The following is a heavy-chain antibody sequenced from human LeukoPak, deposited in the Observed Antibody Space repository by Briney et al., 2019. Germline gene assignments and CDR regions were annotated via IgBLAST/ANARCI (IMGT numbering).Heavy chain of an antibody. Sequence: ASVKVSCKASGYTFTGYYMHWVRQAPGQGLEWMGWIYPNSGGTKYAQKFQGRVTMTRDTSISTAYLELSRLRSDDTAVYYCARHGVWRPLRYLAKSPNGNWFDPWGQGTLVTVSS. D-gene: IGHD3-9*01. CDR3: ARHGVWRPLRYLAKSPNGNWFDP. J-gene: IGHJ5*02. CDR1: GYTFTGYY. V-gene: IGHV1-2*02. CDR2: IYPNSGGT.